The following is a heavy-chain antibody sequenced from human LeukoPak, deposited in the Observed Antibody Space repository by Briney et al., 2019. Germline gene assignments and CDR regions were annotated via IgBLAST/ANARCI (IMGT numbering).Heavy chain of an antibody. D-gene: IGHD2-2*01. CDR2: INHSGRT. V-gene: IGHV4-34*01. J-gene: IGHJ5*02. Sequence: SETLSLTCAVYGGSFSGNYWTWIRQPPGKGLEWIGEINHSGRTNYNPSLKSRVTISVDTSKNQFSLKLSSVTAADTAVYYCARGPLGYCSSTSCYGFYNWFDPWGQGTLVTVSS. CDR1: GGSFSGNY. CDR3: ARGPLGYCSSTSCYGFYNWFDP.